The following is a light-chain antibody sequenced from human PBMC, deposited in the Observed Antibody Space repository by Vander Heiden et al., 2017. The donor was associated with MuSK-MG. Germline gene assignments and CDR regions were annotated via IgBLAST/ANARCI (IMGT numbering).Light chain of an antibody. J-gene: IGKJ1*01. CDR2: GAS. CDR1: QSISSN. V-gene: IGKV3-15*01. Sequence: RAITHPPASLSVSPGDRATLSCRASQSISSNLDWYQQKPGQAPRLLIYGASSRASGIPSRFSGSGSGTEFTLTISSLQSEDFAVYYCQQCNNTPWTFGQGTKVEIK. CDR3: QQCNNTPWT.